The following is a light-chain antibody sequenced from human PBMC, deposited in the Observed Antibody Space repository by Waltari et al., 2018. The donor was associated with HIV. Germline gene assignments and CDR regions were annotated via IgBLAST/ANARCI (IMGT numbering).Light chain of an antibody. CDR2: DVT. Sequence: QSALTQPPSASGSPGQSVAISCTGSSTDIGTYNFVSWYQHHPGKAPKLLIYDVTRRPPGSPDRFSGTKSGYTASLTVSDLQVEDEADYYCVSYTEKDTFLLFGGGTKLAV. J-gene: IGLJ2*01. V-gene: IGLV2-8*01. CDR3: VSYTEKDTFLL. CDR1: STDIGTYNF.